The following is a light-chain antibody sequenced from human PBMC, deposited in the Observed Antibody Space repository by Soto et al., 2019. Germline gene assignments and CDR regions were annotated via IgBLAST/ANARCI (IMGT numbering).Light chain of an antibody. CDR1: QSVSSTY. J-gene: IGKJ1*01. CDR3: YQYGSTPPT. CDR2: GVS. V-gene: IGKV3-20*01. Sequence: EIVLTQSPGTLSLSRGERATLSCRASQSVSSTYLAWYQQKPGQAPRLLIWGVSNRATGIPDRFSGSGSGTDFTLTISRLEPEDFVVFYCYQYGSTPPTFGQGTKVDIK.